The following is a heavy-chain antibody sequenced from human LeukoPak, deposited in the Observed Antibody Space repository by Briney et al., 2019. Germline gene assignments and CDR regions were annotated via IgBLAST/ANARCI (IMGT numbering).Heavy chain of an antibody. Sequence: GASVKVSCKASGGVFSSYAISWVRQAPGQGLEWMGGIIPIFGRADYAQKFQGRVTMTTDTSTSTAYMELRSLRSDDTAVYYCARDRREYIAAAGPPDFDYWGQGTLVTVSS. V-gene: IGHV1-69*05. CDR2: IIPIFGRA. D-gene: IGHD6-13*01. CDR3: ARDRREYIAAAGPPDFDY. CDR1: GGVFSSYA. J-gene: IGHJ4*02.